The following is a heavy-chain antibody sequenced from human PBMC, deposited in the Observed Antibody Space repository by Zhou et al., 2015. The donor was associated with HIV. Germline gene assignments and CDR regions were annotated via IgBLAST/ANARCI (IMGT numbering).Heavy chain of an antibody. CDR2: ITLSGSST. V-gene: IGHV3-23*01. Sequence: EVQLLESGGGLAQPGGSLRLSCAASGFTFSNLPMSWVRQAPGKGLEWVSAITLSGSSTYSADFAKGRFTISRDNSKNTLYLQLHSLKAEDTALYYCATTWGFSPIYYFNNWGQGTMVTVSS. CDR3: ATTWGFSPIYYFNN. J-gene: IGHJ4*02. D-gene: IGHD7-27*01. CDR1: GFTFSNLP.